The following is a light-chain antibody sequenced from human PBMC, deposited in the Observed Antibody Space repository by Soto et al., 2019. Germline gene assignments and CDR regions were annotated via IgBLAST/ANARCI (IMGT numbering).Light chain of an antibody. J-gene: IGLJ2*01. V-gene: IGLV2-23*01. CDR1: SSDVGSYNL. CDR2: EGS. Sequence: QSALTQPASVSGSPGQSITISCTGTSSDVGSYNLVSWYQQHPGKAPKLMIYEGSKRPSGVSNRFSGSKSGNTASLTISGLQAEAEADYYCCSNAGSFGGGTNLTVL. CDR3: CSNAGS.